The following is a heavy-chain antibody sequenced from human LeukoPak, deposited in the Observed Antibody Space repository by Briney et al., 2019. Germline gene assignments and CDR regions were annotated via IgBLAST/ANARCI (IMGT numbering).Heavy chain of an antibody. D-gene: IGHD6-25*01. CDR2: IWHDGSKK. J-gene: IGHJ4*02. CDR1: GFTFSNYG. V-gene: IGHV3-33*01. CDR3: ASTYSSGGNYFDY. Sequence: PGGSLRLSCAASGFTFSNYGMHWVRQAPGKRLEWVAVIWHDGSKKYYVDSVEGRFTISRDNPKNTLYLQMSSLRAEDTAVYYCASTYSSGGNYFDYWGQGTLVTVSS.